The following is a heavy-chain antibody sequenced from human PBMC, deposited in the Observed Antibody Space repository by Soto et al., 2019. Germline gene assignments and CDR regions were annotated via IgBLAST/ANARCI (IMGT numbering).Heavy chain of an antibody. Sequence: QVQLVESGGGVVQPGRSLRLSCAASGFIFSSYAMHWVRQAPAKGLEWMEVISYDGSNKYYVDSVKGRFTISRDNSKNTLYLPMNRLRGEDTAVYYCASVRRLPAPDYWGQGAQVSVSS. CDR1: GFIFSSYA. CDR2: ISYDGSNK. D-gene: IGHD6-25*01. CDR3: ASVRRLPAPDY. V-gene: IGHV3-30-3*01. J-gene: IGHJ4*02.